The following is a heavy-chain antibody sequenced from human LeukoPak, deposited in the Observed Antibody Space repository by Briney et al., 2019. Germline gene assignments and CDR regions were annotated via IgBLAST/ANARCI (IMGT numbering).Heavy chain of an antibody. Sequence: PGGSLRLSCEASGFIFSSYWMTWVRQPPGKGPEWVANIKQDGSEKYYVDSVKGRFTISRDNAKNSLYLQMNSLRAEDTAVYYCARDRRYFDWFRGGYYFDYWGQGTLVTVSS. V-gene: IGHV3-7*01. CDR1: GFIFSSYW. D-gene: IGHD3-9*01. J-gene: IGHJ4*02. CDR2: IKQDGSEK. CDR3: ARDRRYFDWFRGGYYFDY.